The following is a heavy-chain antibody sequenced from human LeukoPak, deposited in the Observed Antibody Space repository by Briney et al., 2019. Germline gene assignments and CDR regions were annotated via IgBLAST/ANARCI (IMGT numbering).Heavy chain of an antibody. J-gene: IGHJ5*02. CDR3: ARDHWGSGMAHAA. CDR2: IIPIFGTA. V-gene: IGHV1-69*13. D-gene: IGHD7-27*01. Sequence: ASVKVSCKASRGTYSSYDISWVRQAPGQGLEWMGGIIPIFGTANYAQKFQGRVTITADESTSTAYMELSSLRSEDTAVYYCARDHWGSGMAHAAWGQGTLVTVSS. CDR1: RGTYSSYD.